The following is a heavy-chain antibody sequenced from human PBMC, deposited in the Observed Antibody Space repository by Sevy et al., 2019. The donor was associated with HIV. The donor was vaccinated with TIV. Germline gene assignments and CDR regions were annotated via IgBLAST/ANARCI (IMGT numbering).Heavy chain of an antibody. CDR3: ARWTMGITMIQGEFDS. Sequence: SETLSLTCTVSGGSISNSAYYWGWIRQPPGKGLAWIGNIYYIGNTYYKPSLKSRVTISVETSKNHYSLNLTSVTATDTAVYYCARWTMGITMIQGEFDSGGQGTLVTVSS. V-gene: IGHV4-39*02. CDR1: GGSISNSAYY. J-gene: IGHJ5*01. CDR2: IYYIGNT. D-gene: IGHD3-10*01.